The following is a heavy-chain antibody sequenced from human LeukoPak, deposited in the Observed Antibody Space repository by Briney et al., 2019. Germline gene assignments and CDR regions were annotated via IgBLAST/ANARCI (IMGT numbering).Heavy chain of an antibody. D-gene: IGHD3/OR15-3a*01. CDR3: ARVYGLLFDY. Sequence: GGSLRLSCAASGFTVSSNHMSWLRQAPGQGREWVSVIYSGGKTYYADSVKGRFTISRDNSQNTLYLQMNSLRAEDTGVYYCARVYGLLFDYWGQGTLLSVPS. CDR1: GFTVSSNH. CDR2: IYSGGKT. V-gene: IGHV3-53*01. J-gene: IGHJ4*02.